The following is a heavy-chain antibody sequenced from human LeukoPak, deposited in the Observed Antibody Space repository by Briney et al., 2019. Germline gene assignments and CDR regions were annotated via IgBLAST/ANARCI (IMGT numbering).Heavy chain of an antibody. J-gene: IGHJ5*02. CDR2: VSADESGK. Sequence: GGSLRLSCVASGLSFDKFGMHWVRQAPGKGLEYVSYVSADESGKYYTKSVRGRFSISRDNSKNTMYLQLGNLRPDDMGIYYCASLDRSEIPWGPGTLVTVSS. CDR1: GLSFDKFG. V-gene: IGHV3-64*01. D-gene: IGHD1-26*01. CDR3: ASLDRSEIP.